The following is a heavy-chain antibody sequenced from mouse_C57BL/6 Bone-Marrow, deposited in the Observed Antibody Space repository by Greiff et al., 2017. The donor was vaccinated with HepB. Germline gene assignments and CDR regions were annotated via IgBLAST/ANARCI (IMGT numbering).Heavy chain of an antibody. J-gene: IGHJ1*03. D-gene: IGHD1-1*01. CDR3: ASLFITTVAAPFYWYFDV. CDR1: GYSFTGYF. V-gene: IGHV1-20*01. Sequence: VQLQQSGPELVKPGDSVKISCKASGYSFTGYFMNWVMQSHGKSLEWIGRINPYNGDTFYNQKFKGKATLTVDKSSSTAHMELRSLTSEDSAVYYCASLFITTVAAPFYWYFDVWGTGTTVTVSS. CDR2: INPYNGDT.